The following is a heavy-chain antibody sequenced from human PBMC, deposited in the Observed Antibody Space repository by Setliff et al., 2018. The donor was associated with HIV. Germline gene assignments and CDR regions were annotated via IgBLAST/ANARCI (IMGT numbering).Heavy chain of an antibody. D-gene: IGHD7-27*01. J-gene: IGHJ4*02. Sequence: GESLKISCAASGFTFSSYAMSWVRQAPGKGLEWVSSISSSSRSKYYADSVKGRFSISRDNSKNSLYLQMISLRAEDTALYYCARQGNWEFDYWGQGTLVTV. CDR3: ARQGNWEFDY. CDR2: ISSSSRSK. V-gene: IGHV3-21*01. CDR1: GFTFSSYA.